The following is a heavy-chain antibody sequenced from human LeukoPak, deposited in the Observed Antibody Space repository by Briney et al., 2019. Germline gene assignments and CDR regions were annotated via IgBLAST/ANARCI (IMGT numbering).Heavy chain of an antibody. J-gene: IGHJ4*02. CDR1: GFTFSTYS. D-gene: IGHD2-21*01. V-gene: IGHV3-20*01. CDR3: ARDGRGWYSDN. CDR2: LNWSGADT. Sequence: GGSLRLSCAVSGFTFSTYSMNWVRQAPGKGLEWVAGLNWSGADTAYADSVKGRFTISRDNAKNSLYLQMNSLRAEDTALYHCARDGRGWYSDNWGLGILVIVSS.